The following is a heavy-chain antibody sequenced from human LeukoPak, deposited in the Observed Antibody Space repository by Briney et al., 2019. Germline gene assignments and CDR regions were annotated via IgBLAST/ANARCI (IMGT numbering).Heavy chain of an antibody. D-gene: IGHD2-2*01. V-gene: IGHV1-69*13. J-gene: IGHJ5*02. CDR1: GGTFSSYA. CDR2: IIPIFSTA. CDR3: ARGIRYCSSTSCYSWFDP. Sequence: ASVNVSCKASGGTFSSYAISWVRQAPGQGLEWMGGIIPIFSTANYAQKFQGRVTITADESTSTAYMELSSLRSEDTAVYYCARGIRYCSSTSCYSWFDPWGQGTLVTVSS.